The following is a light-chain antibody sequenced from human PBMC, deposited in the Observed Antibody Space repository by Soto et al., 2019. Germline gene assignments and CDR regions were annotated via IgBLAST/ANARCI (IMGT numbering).Light chain of an antibody. CDR3: TSYAGSNIWV. CDR2: EVN. V-gene: IGLV2-8*01. CDR1: SSDVGAYNY. J-gene: IGLJ3*02. Sequence: QSARTQPPSASGSPGQSVTISCTGTSSDVGAYNYVSWYQQYPGKAPKLMIYEVNKRPSGVPDRFSGSKSGKTASLTVSGIQPEDEDDYHCTSYAGSNIWVFGGGTKLTVL.